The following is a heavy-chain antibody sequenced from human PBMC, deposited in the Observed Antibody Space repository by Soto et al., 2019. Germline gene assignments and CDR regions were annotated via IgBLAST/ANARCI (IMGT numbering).Heavy chain of an antibody. CDR1: GYSFTSYW. V-gene: IGHV5-10-1*01. Sequence: KVSCKGSGYSFTSYWISWVRQMPGKGLEWMGRIDPSDSYTNYSPSFQGHVTISADKSISTAYLQWGSLKASDTAMYYCAGMYYDSSGQYGMDVWGQGTTVTVSS. CDR3: AGMYYDSSGQYGMDV. J-gene: IGHJ6*02. CDR2: IDPSDSYT. D-gene: IGHD3-22*01.